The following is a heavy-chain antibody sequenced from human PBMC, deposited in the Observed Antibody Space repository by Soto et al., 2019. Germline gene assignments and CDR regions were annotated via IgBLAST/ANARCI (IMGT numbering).Heavy chain of an antibody. CDR1: GFTFSTYA. Sequence: GGSLRLSCAASGFTFSTYAMAWVRQAPGKGLEWVSAITSGGSTYYADSVKGRFTISRDDSKSTLSLHMISLRAEDTAVYYCAKHSSGWSFESWGQGTLVTVSS. J-gene: IGHJ4*02. CDR3: AKHSSGWSFES. D-gene: IGHD6-19*01. CDR2: ITSGGST. V-gene: IGHV3-23*01.